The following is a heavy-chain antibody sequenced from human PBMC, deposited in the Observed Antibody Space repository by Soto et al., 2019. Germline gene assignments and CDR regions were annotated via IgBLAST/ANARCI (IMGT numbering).Heavy chain of an antibody. CDR2: INPNSGGT. CDR1: GYTFTGYY. Sequence: QVQLVQSGAEVKKPGASVKVSCKASGYTFTGYYMHWVRQAPGQGLEWMGWINPNSGGTNYAQKFQGWVTMTRDTSIRTACMELSRLRSDDTAVYYCAREGSSSWYCYYYYGMDVWGQGSTVTV. J-gene: IGHJ6*02. D-gene: IGHD6-13*01. CDR3: AREGSSSWYCYYYYGMDV. V-gene: IGHV1-2*04.